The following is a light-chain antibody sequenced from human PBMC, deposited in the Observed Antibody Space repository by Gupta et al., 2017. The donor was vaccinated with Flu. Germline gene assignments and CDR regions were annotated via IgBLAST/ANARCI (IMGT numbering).Light chain of an antibody. Sequence: NFILTQPHSVSESPGKTVTISCTRSSGSIATNYVPWYPQRPGSAPTTVIYEDNQRPSGVPHRISGSIDRSSNSASLTISGLKTEDEADYYCQSYDNNNLWVFGGGTKLTVL. CDR1: SGSIATNY. V-gene: IGLV6-57*03. CDR3: QSYDNNNLWV. CDR2: EDN. J-gene: IGLJ3*02.